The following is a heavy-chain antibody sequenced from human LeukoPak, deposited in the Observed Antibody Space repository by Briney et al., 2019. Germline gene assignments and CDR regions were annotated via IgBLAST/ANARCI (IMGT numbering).Heavy chain of an antibody. J-gene: IGHJ4*02. CDR2: MNPNSGNT. V-gene: IGHV1-8*03. Sequence: EASVKVSCKASGYTFTSYDINWVRQATGQGLEWMGWMNPNSGNTGYAQKFQGRVTITRNTSISTAYMELSSLRSEDTAVHYCARELVYCGGDCSRYFDYWGQGTLVTVSS. CDR3: ARELVYCGGDCSRYFDY. D-gene: IGHD2-21*02. CDR1: GYTFTSYD.